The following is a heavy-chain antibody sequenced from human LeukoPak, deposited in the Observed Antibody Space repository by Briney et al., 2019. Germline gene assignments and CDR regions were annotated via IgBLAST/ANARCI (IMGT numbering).Heavy chain of an antibody. D-gene: IGHD4-11*01. Sequence: SMVEGGTPDYISTMRGTFTISRQDSKSTLYLEIHSLKTEDTAVYYCVTDKTYRGLRTFDYWGQGTLVTVSS. CDR2: SMVEGGTP. CDR3: VTDKTYRGLRTFDY. J-gene: IGHJ4*02. V-gene: IGHV3-15*05.